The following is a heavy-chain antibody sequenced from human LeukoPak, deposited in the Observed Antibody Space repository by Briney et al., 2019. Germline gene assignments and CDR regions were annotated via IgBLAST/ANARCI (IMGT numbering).Heavy chain of an antibody. CDR3: AKGGRYYDTLTGYSPYYFDY. CDR1: GFTFSSYA. J-gene: IGHJ4*02. V-gene: IGHV3-23*01. CDR2: ISGSGGST. D-gene: IGHD3-9*01. Sequence: GGSLRLSCAASGFTFSSYAMSWVRQAPGKGLEWVSAISGSGGSTYYADSVKGRFTISRDNSKNTLYLQMNSLRAEDTAVYYCAKGGRYYDTLTGYSPYYFDYWGQGTLVTVSS.